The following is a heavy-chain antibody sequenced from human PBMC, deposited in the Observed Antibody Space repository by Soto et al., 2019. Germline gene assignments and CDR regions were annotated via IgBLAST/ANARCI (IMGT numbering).Heavy chain of an antibody. J-gene: IGHJ4*02. D-gene: IGHD5-18*01. Sequence: QVQLVQSGAEVREPGASVKVSCKASGYTFTNYGVSWVRQAPGQGLEWMGWIGGYKGNTNYAQKLQGRDTLTTDTSTSTAYMELRSLSSAATAVYYCAPHTLDTGMPSGYWGQGTLVTVSS. CDR1: GYTFTNYG. CDR2: IGGYKGNT. V-gene: IGHV1-18*01. CDR3: APHTLDTGMPSGY.